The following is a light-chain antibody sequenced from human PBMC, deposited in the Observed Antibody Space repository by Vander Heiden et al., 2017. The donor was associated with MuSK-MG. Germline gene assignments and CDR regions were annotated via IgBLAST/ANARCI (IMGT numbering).Light chain of an antibody. CDR3: QQRSNWPIT. CDR1: QSVSSY. V-gene: IGKV3-11*01. J-gene: IGKJ5*01. CDR2: DAS. Sequence: ETVLTHSPATLSLSPGERVTLSCRASQSVSSYLAWYQQKPGQGPRLLIYDASNRATGIPARFSGSGSGTDFTLTISSLEPEDFAVYYCQQRSNWPITFGQGTRLELK.